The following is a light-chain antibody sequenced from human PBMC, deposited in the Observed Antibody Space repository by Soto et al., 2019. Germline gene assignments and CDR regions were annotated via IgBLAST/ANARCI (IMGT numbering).Light chain of an antibody. V-gene: IGKV3-20*01. J-gene: IGKJ1*01. CDR3: QQYGSSPWT. Sequence: EIVLTQSPGTLSLSPGERATLFCRASQSVSRSFLVWYQQKPGQAPRLLIYGAFNRATGIPDRFSGSGSGTDFTLTISRLEPEDFAEYYCQQYGSSPWTFGQGTNVEMK. CDR1: QSVSRSF. CDR2: GAF.